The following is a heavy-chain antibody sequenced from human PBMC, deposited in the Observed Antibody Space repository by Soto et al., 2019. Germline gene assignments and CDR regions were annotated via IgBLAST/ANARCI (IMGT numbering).Heavy chain of an antibody. V-gene: IGHV1-69*13. Sequence: GXSVKASCQASGGTFGSYAISWVRQAPGQGLEWMGGIIPIFGTANYAQKFQGRVTITADESTSTAYMELSSLRSEDTAVYYCARSTGTTGTTDFDYWGQGTLVTVSS. J-gene: IGHJ4*02. CDR2: IIPIFGTA. D-gene: IGHD1-1*01. CDR3: ARSTGTTGTTDFDY. CDR1: GGTFGSYA.